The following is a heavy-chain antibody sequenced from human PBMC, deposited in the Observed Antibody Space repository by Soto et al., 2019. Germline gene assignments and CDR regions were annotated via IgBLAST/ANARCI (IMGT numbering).Heavy chain of an antibody. CDR2: ISYDGSNK. CDR1: GFTFSSYA. D-gene: IGHD5-12*01. Sequence: GGSLRLSCAASGFTFSSYAMHWVRQAPGKGLEWVAVISYDGSNKYYADSVKGRFTISRDNSKNTLYLQMNSLRAEDTAVYYCARVEDGYNWFDYWGQGTLVTVSS. V-gene: IGHV3-30-3*01. CDR3: ARVEDGYNWFDY. J-gene: IGHJ4*02.